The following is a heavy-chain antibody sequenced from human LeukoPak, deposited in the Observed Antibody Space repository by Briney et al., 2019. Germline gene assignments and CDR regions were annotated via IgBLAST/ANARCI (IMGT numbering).Heavy chain of an antibody. D-gene: IGHD3-22*01. CDR3: ARAIYDSSGYYFDY. CDR1: GSIFIGHY. Sequence: ASVKVSCKASGSIFIGHYMHWVRQAPGKGLEWMGGFDPEDGETIYAQKFQGRVTMTEDTSTDTAYMELSSLRSEDTAVYYCARAIYDSSGYYFDYWGQGTLVTVSS. CDR2: FDPEDGET. V-gene: IGHV1-24*01. J-gene: IGHJ4*02.